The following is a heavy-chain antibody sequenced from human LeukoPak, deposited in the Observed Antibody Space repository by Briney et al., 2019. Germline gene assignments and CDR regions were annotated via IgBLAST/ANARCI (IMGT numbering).Heavy chain of an antibody. V-gene: IGHV4-61*08. CDR2: IYYSGST. J-gene: IGHJ3*02. D-gene: IGHD2-2*01. Sequence: SETLSLTCTVSGGSISSGDYYWSWIRQPPGKGLEWIGYIYYSGSTNYNPSLKSRVTISVDTSKNQFSLKLSSVTAADTAVYYCASSSTSPQRSVAFDIWGQGTMVTVSS. CDR1: GGSISSGDYY. CDR3: ASSSTSPQRSVAFDI.